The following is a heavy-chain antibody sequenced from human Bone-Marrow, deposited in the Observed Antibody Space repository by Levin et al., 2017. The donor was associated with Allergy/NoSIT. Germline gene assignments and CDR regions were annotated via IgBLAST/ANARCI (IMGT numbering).Heavy chain of an antibody. D-gene: IGHD3-22*01. CDR3: TTDPPYYYDSSGSSYFGMDV. CDR2: ISSKADGGTT. CDR1: GFTFTNAW. V-gene: IGHV3-15*07. J-gene: IGHJ6*02. Sequence: LSLTCVASGFTFTNAWMNWVRQAPGKGLEWVGRISSKADGGTTDYAAPVQGRFTISRDDSKNTLFLQMNSLKTEDTATYYCTTDPPYYYDSSGSSYFGMDVWGQGTTVTVSS.